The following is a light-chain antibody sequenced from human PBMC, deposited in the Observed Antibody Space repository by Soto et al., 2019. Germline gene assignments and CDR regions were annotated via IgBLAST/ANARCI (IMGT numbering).Light chain of an antibody. Sequence: QSVLTQPPSVSGAPGQRVTISCTGSSSNIGADYDVHWYQQLPGTAPKLLIYANTNRPSGVPDRFSGSKSGTSASLAITALQAEDEADYYCQSYDSSLSGYVFGTGTKVTVL. CDR3: QSYDSSLSGYV. CDR2: ANT. J-gene: IGLJ1*01. CDR1: SSNIGADYD. V-gene: IGLV1-40*01.